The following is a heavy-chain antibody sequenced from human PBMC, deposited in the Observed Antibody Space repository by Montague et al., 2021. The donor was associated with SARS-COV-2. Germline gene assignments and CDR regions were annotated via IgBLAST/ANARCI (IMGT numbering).Heavy chain of an antibody. CDR3: ARGHCSVGFCYYGVAFDV. CDR2: IHDSGTT. J-gene: IGHJ3*01. D-gene: IGHD2-15*01. CDR1: GASINISTYY. V-gene: IGHV4-61*01. Sequence: SETLSLTCTVSGASINISTYYWTWIRQSPGNPLEWIGYIHDSGTTXYXXXXKXRVTILEDTSRNQFSLNLNSVTAADTAVYYCARGHCSVGFCYYGVAFDVWGQGTMVTVS.